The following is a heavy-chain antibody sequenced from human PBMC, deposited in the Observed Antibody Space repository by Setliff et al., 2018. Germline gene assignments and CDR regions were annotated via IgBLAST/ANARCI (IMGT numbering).Heavy chain of an antibody. V-gene: IGHV5-51*01. CDR2: IYPGDSDT. Sequence: GESLKISCKGSGYSFTSYWVGWVRQMPGKGLEWMGIIYPGDSDTRYSPSFQGQVTISADKSISTAYLQWSSLKASDTAMYYCARLTYYYDSSGLNAFDIWGQGTMVTVSS. D-gene: IGHD3-22*01. CDR1: GYSFTSYW. CDR3: ARLTYYYDSSGLNAFDI. J-gene: IGHJ3*02.